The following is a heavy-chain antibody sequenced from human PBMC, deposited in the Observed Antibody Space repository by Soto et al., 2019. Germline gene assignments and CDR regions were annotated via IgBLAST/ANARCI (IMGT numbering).Heavy chain of an antibody. Sequence: GSLKLTCSASGFTLSSYWMHWVRQAEGKGLVWVSRINSDGSSTSYADSVKGRFTISRDNAKNTLYMQMNRLRAEDTAVYYCARDPVTTYYYYGMDVWGQGTTVTVPS. CDR3: ARDPVTTYYYYGMDV. CDR2: INSDGSST. CDR1: GFTLSSYW. J-gene: IGHJ6*02. D-gene: IGHD4-17*01. V-gene: IGHV3-74*01.